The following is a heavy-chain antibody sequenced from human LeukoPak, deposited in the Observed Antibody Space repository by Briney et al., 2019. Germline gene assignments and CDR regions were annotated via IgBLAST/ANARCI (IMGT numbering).Heavy chain of an antibody. CDR1: GFTFSSYA. CDR2: ISYDGSNK. V-gene: IGHV3-30*01. D-gene: IGHD2-2*01. J-gene: IGHJ4*02. Sequence: PGRSLRLSCAASGFTFSSYAMHWVRQAPGKGLKWVAVISYDGSNKYYADSVKGRFTISRDNSKNTLYLQMNSLRAEDTAVYYCARESQLLYFDYWGQGTLVTVSS. CDR3: ARESQLLYFDY.